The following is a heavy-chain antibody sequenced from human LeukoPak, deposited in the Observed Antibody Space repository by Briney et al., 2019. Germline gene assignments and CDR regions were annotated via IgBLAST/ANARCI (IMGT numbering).Heavy chain of an antibody. V-gene: IGHV4-59*11. D-gene: IGHD3-22*01. CDR2: IYYSGRT. CDR1: GGSISSHY. Sequence: PSETLSLTCAVSGGSISSHYWSWIRQPPGKRLEWIGFIYYSGRTRYNPSLHSRVTISADTSKNHLSLKLTSVTAADTALYYCARILDNDSSGDPDTFDMWGQGIMVTVSS. J-gene: IGHJ3*02. CDR3: ARILDNDSSGDPDTFDM.